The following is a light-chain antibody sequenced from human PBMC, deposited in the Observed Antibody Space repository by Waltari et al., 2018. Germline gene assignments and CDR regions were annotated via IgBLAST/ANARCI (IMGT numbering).Light chain of an antibody. CDR2: EVN. CDR1: SSDVGAYNY. V-gene: IGLV2-8*01. Sequence: QSALTQPPSASGSPGQSVTISCTGTSSDVGAYNYVSWYPQHSGQAPRLMIYEVNNRPSGVPDRVSGSKSGNTASLTVSGLQAEDEADYYCSSYAGNFHSVFGSGTKVTVL. CDR3: SSYAGNFHSV. J-gene: IGLJ1*01.